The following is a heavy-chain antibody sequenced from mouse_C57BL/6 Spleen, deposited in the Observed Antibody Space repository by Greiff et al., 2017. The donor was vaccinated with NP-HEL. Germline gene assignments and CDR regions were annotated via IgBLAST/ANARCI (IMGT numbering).Heavy chain of an antibody. CDR3: ATLDYAMDY. D-gene: IGHD3-3*01. J-gene: IGHJ4*01. Sequence: VQVVESGAELAKPGASVTLSCKASGYTFTSYWMHWVKQRPGQGLEWIGYINPSSGYTKYNQKFKDKATLTADKSSSTAYMQLSSLTYEDSAVYYCATLDYAMDYWGQGTSVTVSS. CDR2: INPSSGYT. V-gene: IGHV1-7*01. CDR1: GYTFTSYW.